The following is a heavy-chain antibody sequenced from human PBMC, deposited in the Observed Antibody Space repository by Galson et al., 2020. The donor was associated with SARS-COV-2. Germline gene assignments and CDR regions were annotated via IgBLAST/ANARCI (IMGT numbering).Heavy chain of an antibody. CDR3: ATVLGAVVTKNFADM. V-gene: IGHV3-21*01. CDR1: GFTFSHSG. D-gene: IGHD2-21*02. J-gene: IGHJ3*02. CDR2: ISHNNDSF. Sequence: GGSLRLSCTATGFTFSHSGIHWFRQAPGKGLEWVSSISHNNDSFYYADPVKGRFTISRDNAKNSVFLHMSGLRAEDTAIYYCATVLGAVVTKNFADMWGQGTKVIVSS.